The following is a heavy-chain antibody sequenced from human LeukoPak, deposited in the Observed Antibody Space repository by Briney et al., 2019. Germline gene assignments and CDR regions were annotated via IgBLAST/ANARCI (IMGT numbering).Heavy chain of an antibody. V-gene: IGHV1-2*02. CDR1: GYTFTGYY. D-gene: IGHD2-15*01. CDR3: ATVTYVGVVAATRVFDY. CDR2: INPNSGGT. Sequence: GASVKVSCKASGYTFTGYYMHWVRQAPGQGLGWMGWINPNSGGTNYAQKFQGRVTMTRDTSISTAYMELSRLRSDDTAVYYCATVTYVGVVAATRVFDYWGQGTLVTVSS. J-gene: IGHJ4*02.